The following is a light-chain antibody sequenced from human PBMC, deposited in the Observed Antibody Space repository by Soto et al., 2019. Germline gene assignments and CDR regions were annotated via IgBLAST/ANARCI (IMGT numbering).Light chain of an antibody. CDR2: GAS. Sequence: EIVLTQSPGTLSLSPGERATLSCRASQSVSSSYLAWYQQKPGQAPRLLIYGASGRATGIPDRFSGSGSGTDFTLTISRLEPEDFAVHYCQQYGSSPLVTFGQGTRLEIK. CDR3: QQYGSSPLVT. V-gene: IGKV3-20*01. J-gene: IGKJ5*01. CDR1: QSVSSSY.